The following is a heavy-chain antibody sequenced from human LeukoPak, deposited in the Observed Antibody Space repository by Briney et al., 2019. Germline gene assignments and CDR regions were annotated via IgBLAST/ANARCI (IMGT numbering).Heavy chain of an antibody. CDR1: GFTFSDHY. V-gene: IGHV3-72*01. CDR2: TRNKANSYTT. J-gene: IGHJ4*02. CDR3: ARGDSSGWYFFDY. D-gene: IGHD6-19*01. Sequence: GGSLRLSCAASGFTFSDHYMDWVRRAPGKGLEWVGRTRNKANSYTTEYAASVKGRFTISRDDSKNSLYLQMSSLKTEDTAVYYCARGDSSGWYFFDYWGQGTLVTVSS.